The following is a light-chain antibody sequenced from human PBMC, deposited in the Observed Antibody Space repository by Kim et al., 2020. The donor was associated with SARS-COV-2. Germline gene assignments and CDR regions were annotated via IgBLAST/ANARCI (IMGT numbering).Light chain of an antibody. V-gene: IGLV3-19*01. CDR1: SGRSYY. CDR3: NSRDSSGNHYV. J-gene: IGLJ1*01. Sequence: ALGQTVRITCQGDSGRSYYASWYQQKPGQAPVLVIYGKNNRPSGIPDRFSGSSSGNTASLTITGAQAEDEADYYCNSRDSSGNHYVFGTGTKVTVL. CDR2: GKN.